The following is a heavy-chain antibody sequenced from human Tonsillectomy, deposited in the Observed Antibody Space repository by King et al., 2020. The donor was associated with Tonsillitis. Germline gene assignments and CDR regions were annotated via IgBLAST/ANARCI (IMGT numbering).Heavy chain of an antibody. V-gene: IGHV3-23*04. J-gene: IGHJ2*01. CDR1: RFTYSSYA. CDR3: AKDGHKYAGTWSWYFDL. CDR2: IIVNDGST. Sequence: VQLVESGGGLVQPGGSLRLSCAASRFTYSSYARMWVRQAPGKGLEWVSKIIVNDGSTYYADYVRGRFTISRDNSKNTLHLQMCTLSAEDRAVYYCAKDGHKYAGTWSWYFDLWGRGTLVTVSS. D-gene: IGHD6-13*01.